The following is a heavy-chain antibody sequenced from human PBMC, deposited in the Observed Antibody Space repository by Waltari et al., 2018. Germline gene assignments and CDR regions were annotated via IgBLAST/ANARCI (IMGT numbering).Heavy chain of an antibody. CDR1: RFSFSAHY. CDR2: SRDKANSYTT. Sequence: EVQLVESGGGLVQPGGSLRLSCAASRFSFSAHYIAWVRQAPGKGLEWVGRSRDKANSYTTEFAASVKGRFTISRDDSKKSLYLQMDSLKTEDTAVYYCASYDFDSRGYTYGMDVWGQGTTVTVSS. V-gene: IGHV3-72*01. J-gene: IGHJ6*02. D-gene: IGHD3-22*01. CDR3: ASYDFDSRGYTYGMDV.